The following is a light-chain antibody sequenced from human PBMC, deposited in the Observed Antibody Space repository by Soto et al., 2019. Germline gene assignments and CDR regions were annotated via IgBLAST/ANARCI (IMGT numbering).Light chain of an antibody. J-gene: IGLJ2*01. CDR1: SSDVGGYNYNY. CDR2: DVS. CDR3: SSYAGNMRVI. Sequence: QSALIQPPSASGSPGQSVTISCTGTSSDVGGYNYNYVSWYQQHPGKAPTLLIYDVSRRPSGVPDRFSGSKSGNTASLTVSGLRADDEADYYCSSYAGNMRVIFGGGTQLTVL. V-gene: IGLV2-8*01.